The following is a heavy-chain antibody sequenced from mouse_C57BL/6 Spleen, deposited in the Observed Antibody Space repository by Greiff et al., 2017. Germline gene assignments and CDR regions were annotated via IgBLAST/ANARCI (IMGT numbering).Heavy chain of an antibody. V-gene: IGHV1-52*01. CDR1: GYTFTSYW. CDR2: IDPSDSET. CDR3: ARMAYYTTYYAMDY. Sequence: QVQLQHPGAELVRPGSSVKLSCKASGYTFTSYWMHWVKQRPIQGLEWIGNIDPSDSETHYNQKFKDKATLTVDKSSSTAYMQLSSLTSEDSAVYYCARMAYYTTYYAMDYWGQGTSVTVSS. D-gene: IGHD2-12*01. J-gene: IGHJ4*01.